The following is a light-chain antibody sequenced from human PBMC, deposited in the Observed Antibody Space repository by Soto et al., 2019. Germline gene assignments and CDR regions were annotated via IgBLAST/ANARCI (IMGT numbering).Light chain of an antibody. CDR3: SSYTSNSTQV. V-gene: IGLV2-14*01. Sequence: QSVLTQPASVSGSPGQSITISCSGTSSDVGGYNYVSWYQLHPGKAPKLMIYDVNNRPSGVSNRFSGSKSGNTASLTISGLQAEDEADYYCSSYTSNSTQVFGTGTKLTVL. CDR1: SSDVGGYNY. CDR2: DVN. J-gene: IGLJ1*01.